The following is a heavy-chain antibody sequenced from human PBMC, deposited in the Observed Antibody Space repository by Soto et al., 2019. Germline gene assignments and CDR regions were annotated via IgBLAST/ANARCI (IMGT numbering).Heavy chain of an antibody. D-gene: IGHD3-22*01. CDR1: GFTFSNYG. Sequence: QVQLVESGGGVVQPGRSLRLSCAASGFTFSNYGLHWVRQAPGKGLEGVPVISYDGSNKYYADSVKGRFTISRDNSKNTLYLQMNSLRAEDTAVYYCAKDLSDSSCYYYSWYFDLWGRDTLVTVSS. CDR2: ISYDGSNK. J-gene: IGHJ2*01. V-gene: IGHV3-30*18. CDR3: AKDLSDSSCYYYSWYFDL.